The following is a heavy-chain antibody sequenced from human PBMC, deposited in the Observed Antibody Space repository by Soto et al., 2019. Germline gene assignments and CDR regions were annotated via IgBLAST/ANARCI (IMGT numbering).Heavy chain of an antibody. CDR3: AREWGGPYYYYYYGMDG. V-gene: IGHV1-8*01. CDR2: MNPNSGNT. D-gene: IGHD3-3*01. J-gene: IGHJ6*02. CDR1: GYTFTSYD. Sequence: QVQLVQSGAEVKKPGASVKVSCKASGYTFTSYDINWVRQATGQGLEWMGWMNPNSGNTGYAQKFQGRVTMTRNTPISTAYMEMSSVRAEDTAVYYCAREWGGPYYYYYYGMDGWGQGTTVTVS.